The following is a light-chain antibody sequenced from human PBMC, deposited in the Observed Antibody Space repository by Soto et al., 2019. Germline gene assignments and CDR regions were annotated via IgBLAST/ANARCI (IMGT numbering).Light chain of an antibody. J-gene: IGLJ3*02. CDR3: IAYATSSTWV. CDR1: SSDVGVFNY. Sequence: QSALTQPASVSGSPGQSITISCTGTSSDVGVFNYVSWYQQHPGRVPKLLIYEVTHRPSGVSDRFSGSKSGNTASLTISRVRPEDESTYFCIAYATSSTWVFDGGTKLTVL. CDR2: EVT. V-gene: IGLV2-14*03.